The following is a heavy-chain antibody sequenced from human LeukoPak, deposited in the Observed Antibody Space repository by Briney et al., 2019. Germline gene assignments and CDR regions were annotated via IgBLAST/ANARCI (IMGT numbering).Heavy chain of an antibody. J-gene: IGHJ3*02. V-gene: IGHV1-2*02. CDR2: INPNNGGR. CDR3: ARARAQQWLVHGWAFDI. D-gene: IGHD6-19*01. Sequence: GASVKVSCKASGYTFTGYYMHWVRQAPGQGLEWMGWINPNNGGRNYAQKFQGRVTMTRDTSISTAYMELSRLRSDDTAVYYCARARAQQWLVHGWAFDIWGQGTMVTVSS. CDR1: GYTFTGYY.